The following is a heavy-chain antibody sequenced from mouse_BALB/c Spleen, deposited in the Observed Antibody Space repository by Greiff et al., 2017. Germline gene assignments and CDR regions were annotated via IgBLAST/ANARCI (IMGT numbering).Heavy chain of an antibody. CDR1: GFSLTSYG. D-gene: IGHD1-1*01. Sequence: QVQLKESGPGLVAPSQSLSITCTVSGFSLTSYGVHWVRQPPGKGLEWLGVIWAGGSTNYNSALMSRLSIRKDNSKSQVFLKMNSLQTDDTAMYYCARGRDYGSSYSWFAYWGQGTLVTVSA. CDR2: IWAGGST. V-gene: IGHV2-9*02. CDR3: ARGRDYGSSYSWFAY. J-gene: IGHJ3*01.